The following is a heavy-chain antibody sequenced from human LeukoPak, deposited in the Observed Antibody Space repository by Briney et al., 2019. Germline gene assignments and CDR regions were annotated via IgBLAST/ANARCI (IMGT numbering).Heavy chain of an antibody. V-gene: IGHV3-21*01. CDR1: GFTFSSYS. D-gene: IGHD3-10*01. CDR2: ISSSSSYI. J-gene: IGHJ4*02. CDR3: ARGALWFGELSILYSDY. Sequence: PGGSLRLSCAASGFTFSSYSMNWVRQAPGKGLEWGSSISSSSSYIYYADSVKGRFTISRDNAKNSLYLQMNSLRAEDTAVYYCARGALWFGELSILYSDYWGQGTLVTVSS.